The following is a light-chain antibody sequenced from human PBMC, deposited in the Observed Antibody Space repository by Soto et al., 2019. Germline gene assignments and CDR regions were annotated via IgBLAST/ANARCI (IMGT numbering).Light chain of an antibody. CDR1: QSVSSSY. J-gene: IGKJ2*01. Sequence: EIVLTQSPGTLSLSPGERATLSCRASQSVSSSYLAWYQQKPGQAPRLLIHGASSRATGIPDRFGGSGSGTDFTLTITRLEPEEFAVYYCQHYGRSPPRYTFGQGTKLQIK. CDR3: QHYGRSPPRYT. V-gene: IGKV3-20*01. CDR2: GAS.